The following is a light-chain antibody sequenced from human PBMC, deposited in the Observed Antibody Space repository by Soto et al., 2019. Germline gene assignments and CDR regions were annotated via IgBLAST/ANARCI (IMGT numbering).Light chain of an antibody. J-gene: IGLJ7*01. CDR3: QSYDSSPSGYV. V-gene: IGLV1-40*01. CDR1: GSNIGAGYD. CDR2: ANI. Sequence: QAVVTQPPSVSGAPGQRVTISCTGSGSNIGAGYDVHWYQQLPGTAPKLLIFANIIRPSGVPDRFSGSKSGTSASLAITGLRAEDEADYYCQSYDSSPSGYVFGTGTQLTVL.